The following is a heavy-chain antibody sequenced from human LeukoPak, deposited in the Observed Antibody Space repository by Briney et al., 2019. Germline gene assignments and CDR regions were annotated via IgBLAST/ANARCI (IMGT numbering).Heavy chain of an antibody. D-gene: IGHD6-13*01. V-gene: IGHV4-4*02. CDR2: IYHTGST. J-gene: IGHJ4*02. CDR1: GGSISSSNW. CDR3: AGDKAAAAGKSLDY. Sequence: SETLSLTCAVSGGSISSSNWWSWVRQPPGKGLEWIGEIYHTGSTNYNPSLKSRVTISVDKSKNHFSLRLSSVTAADTAVYYCAGDKAAAAGKSLDYWGQGTLVTVSS.